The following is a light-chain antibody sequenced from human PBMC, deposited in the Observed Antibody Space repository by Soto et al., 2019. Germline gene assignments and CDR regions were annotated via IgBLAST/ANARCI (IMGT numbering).Light chain of an antibody. CDR2: DAS. V-gene: IGKV1-5*01. CDR3: QQYNSYSPEGLT. Sequence: DIQLTQSPSTLSASVGERVTITCRASQTVNTWLAWYQHKPGKAPKLLIYDASVLETGVPSRFSGFSSGTEFALTIYSLQPDDFATYFCQQYNSYSPEGLTFGGGTKVEI. CDR1: QTVNTW. J-gene: IGKJ4*01.